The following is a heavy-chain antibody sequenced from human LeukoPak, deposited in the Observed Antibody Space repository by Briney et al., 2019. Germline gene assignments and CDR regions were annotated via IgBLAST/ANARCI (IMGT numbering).Heavy chain of an antibody. D-gene: IGHD1-26*01. V-gene: IGHV4-30-4*08. CDR3: ARGIVGHLHFFDY. CDR2: IYYSGST. J-gene: IGHJ4*02. Sequence: SETLSLTCTVSGGSISSGDYYWSWVRQPPGKGLEWIGYIYYSGSTYYNPSLKSRVTISVDTSKNQFSLKLSSVTAADTAVYYCARGIVGHLHFFDYWGQGTLVTVSS. CDR1: GGSISSGDYY.